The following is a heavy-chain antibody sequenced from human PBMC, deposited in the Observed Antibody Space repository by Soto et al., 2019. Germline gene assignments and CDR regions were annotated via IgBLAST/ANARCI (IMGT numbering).Heavy chain of an antibody. V-gene: IGHV1-2*02. CDR1: GYTFTGYY. Sequence: QVQLVQSGAEVKKPGASVKVSCKTSGYTFTGYYIYWVRQAPGQGLEWMGWINPHSGGTASSQKFQGRVTMTRDTSISTAYMELSRLRSDDTAWYYCAGTSCSSTTCPTTYWGQGTLVTVSS. CDR2: INPHSGGT. CDR3: AGTSCSSTTCPTTY. J-gene: IGHJ4*02. D-gene: IGHD2-2*01.